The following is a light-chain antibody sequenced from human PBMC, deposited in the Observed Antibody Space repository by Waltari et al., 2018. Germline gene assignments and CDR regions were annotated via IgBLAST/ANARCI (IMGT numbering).Light chain of an antibody. CDR1: QGVGKY. V-gene: IGKV3-20*01. J-gene: IGKJ1*01. CDR2: HAS. CDR3: QKYDFLPAT. Sequence: ENVLTQSPGPLSPSPGERATLSCRASQGVGKYLAWYQQRPGQAPRLLLYHASIRATGIPDRFSGSGFGTDFSPTISRLEPEDFAVYYCQKYDFLPATFGQGTTVEIK.